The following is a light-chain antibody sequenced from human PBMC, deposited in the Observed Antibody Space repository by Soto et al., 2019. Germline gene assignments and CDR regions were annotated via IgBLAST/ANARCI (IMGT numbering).Light chain of an antibody. CDR2: GNS. Sequence: QSVLTQPPSVSGAPGQRVTISCTGSSSNIGAGYDVHWYQQLPGTAPKLLIYGNSNRPSGVPDRFSGSKSGTSASLAITGLQDEDEADYYCQSYDSSLSGPSFGGGTKLTVL. CDR3: QSYDSSLSGPS. V-gene: IGLV1-40*01. J-gene: IGLJ2*01. CDR1: SSNIGAGYD.